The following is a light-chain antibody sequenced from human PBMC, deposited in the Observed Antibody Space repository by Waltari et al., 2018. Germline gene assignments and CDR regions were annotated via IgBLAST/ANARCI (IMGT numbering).Light chain of an antibody. J-gene: IGLJ2*01. Sequence: SYVLTQPPSVSVAPGETSRITCGGNNIGSKDVHWYQQKPGQAPLLVIYYDSDRPSGIPERFSGSNSGNTATLTISRVEAGDEADYYCQVSDSSSDLVVFGGGTKLTVL. CDR1: NIGSKD. CDR2: YDS. V-gene: IGLV3-21*04. CDR3: QVSDSSSDLVV.